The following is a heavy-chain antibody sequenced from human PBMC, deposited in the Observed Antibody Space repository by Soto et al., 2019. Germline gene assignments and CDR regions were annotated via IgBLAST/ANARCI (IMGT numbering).Heavy chain of an antibody. CDR1: GFSFSSYD. J-gene: IGHJ6*02. Sequence: EVQLVESGGGLVQPGESLRLSCAASGFSFSSYDMKWVRQAPGKGLEWVSSITISSRTIYYADSVKGRFTISRDNAKDSLYLQMNSLRDEDAAVYYCATAGGYGRTFSAYGLDVWGQGTTVTVSS. V-gene: IGHV3-48*02. D-gene: IGHD5-18*01. CDR3: ATAGGYGRTFSAYGLDV. CDR2: ITISSRTI.